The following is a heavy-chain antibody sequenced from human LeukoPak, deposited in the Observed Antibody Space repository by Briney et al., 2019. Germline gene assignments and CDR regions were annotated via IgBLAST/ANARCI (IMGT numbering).Heavy chain of an antibody. CDR2: IYYSGST. Sequence: SETLSLTCTVSGGSISSYYWSWIRQPPGKGLEWIGYIYYSGSTYYNPSLKSRVTISVDTSKNQFSLKLSSVTAADTAVYYCARQGSSSWLLSPPFDYWGQGTLVTVSS. CDR1: GGSISSYY. D-gene: IGHD6-13*01. CDR3: ARQGSSSWLLSPPFDY. V-gene: IGHV4-59*04. J-gene: IGHJ4*02.